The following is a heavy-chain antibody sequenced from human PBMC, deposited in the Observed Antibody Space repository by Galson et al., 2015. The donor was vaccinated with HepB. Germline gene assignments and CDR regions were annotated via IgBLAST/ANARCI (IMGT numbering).Heavy chain of an antibody. CDR1: GFTFSSYW. V-gene: IGHV3-7*03. CDR2: IKQDGSEK. J-gene: IGHJ4*02. Sequence: SLRLSCAASGFTFSSYWMSWVRQAPGKGLEWVANIKQDGSEKYYVDSVKGRFTISRDNAKRSLYLQMNSLRAEDTAVYYCARADWNYEFDYWGQGTLVTVSS. D-gene: IGHD1-7*01. CDR3: ARADWNYEFDY.